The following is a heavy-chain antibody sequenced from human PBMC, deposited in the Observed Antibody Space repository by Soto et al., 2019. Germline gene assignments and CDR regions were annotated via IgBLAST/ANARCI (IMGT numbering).Heavy chain of an antibody. CDR3: ASPVPDFWSGYPSRRPWTY. CDR1: GGSVTSTSYY. Sequence: PSETLSLTCTVSGGSVTSTSYYWGWIRQPPGKGLEWVGSIYYSGSTYYNPSLNSRVTISVDTSKNQFFLKLNSVTAADTAVYYCASPVPDFWSGYPSRRPWTYWGQGTLVTVSS. D-gene: IGHD3-3*01. V-gene: IGHV4-39*01. J-gene: IGHJ4*02. CDR2: IYYSGST.